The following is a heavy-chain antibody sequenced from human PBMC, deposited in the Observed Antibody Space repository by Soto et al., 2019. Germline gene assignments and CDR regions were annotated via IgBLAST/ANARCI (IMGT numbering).Heavy chain of an antibody. J-gene: IGHJ4*02. CDR1: GYTFTGYY. CDR2: INPNSGGT. CDR3: ARVRDYDYIWGSYQLVY. V-gene: IGHV1-2*04. D-gene: IGHD3-16*02. Sequence: GASVKVSCKASGYTFTGYYMHWVRQAPGQGLEWMGWINPNSGGTNYAQKFQGWVTMTRDTSISTAYMELSRLRSDDTAVYYCARVRDYDYIWGSYQLVYWGQGTLVTVSS.